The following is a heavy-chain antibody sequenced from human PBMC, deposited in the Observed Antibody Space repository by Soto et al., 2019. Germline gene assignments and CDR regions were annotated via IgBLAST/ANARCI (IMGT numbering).Heavy chain of an antibody. J-gene: IGHJ5*02. V-gene: IGHV4-34*01. CDR1: GGSFSGYY. CDR3: ARQVDDWFDP. Sequence: PSETLSLTCAVYGGSFSGYYWSWIRQPPGKGLEWIGEINHSGSTNYNPSLKSRVTISVDTSKNQFSLKLSSVTAADTAVYYCARQVDDWFDPWGQGTLVTVSS. CDR2: INHSGST.